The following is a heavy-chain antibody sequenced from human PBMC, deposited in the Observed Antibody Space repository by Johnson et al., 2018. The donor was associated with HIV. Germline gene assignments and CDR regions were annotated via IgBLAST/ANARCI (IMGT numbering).Heavy chain of an antibody. D-gene: IGHD6-13*01. CDR1: GFTFSDHA. Sequence: QVQLVESGGGLVQPGRSLRLSCAASGFTFSDHAMHWVRQAPGKGLEWVAVISYDGSSKYYADSVKGRFTISRDNAKNTLYLQMNRLRAEDTAVYYCALSGGAAAYDAFDIWGQGTMVTVSS. CDR2: ISYDGSSK. V-gene: IGHV3-30-3*01. J-gene: IGHJ3*02. CDR3: ALSGGAAAYDAFDI.